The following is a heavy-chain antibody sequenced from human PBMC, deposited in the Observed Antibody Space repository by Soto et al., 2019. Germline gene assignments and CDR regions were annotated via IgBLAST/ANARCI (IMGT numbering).Heavy chain of an antibody. CDR1: GFKFSNSA. CDR2: ISGSGGST. J-gene: IGHJ3*01. Sequence: GGSLRLSCAASGFKFSNSAMTWVRQAPGKGLECVSAISGSGGSTYYADSVKGRFTISRDKSKNTVYLQMDSLRAEDTAVYYCARLFEAFDVWGHGTMVTVSS. V-gene: IGHV3-23*01. CDR3: ARLFEAFDV.